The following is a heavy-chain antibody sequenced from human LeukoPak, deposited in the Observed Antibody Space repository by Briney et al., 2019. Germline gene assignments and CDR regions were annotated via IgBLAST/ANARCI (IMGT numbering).Heavy chain of an antibody. V-gene: IGHV3-74*01. Sequence: GGSLRLSCAASGFTFSTYWMHWVRQAPGKGLVWVSRFNSDGRSTYYADSVKGRFTISRDNSKNTLYLQMNSLRAEDTAVYYCAKVGCSSTSCPPDYWGQGTLVTVSA. J-gene: IGHJ4*02. CDR3: AKVGCSSTSCPPDY. CDR1: GFTFSTYW. CDR2: FNSDGRST. D-gene: IGHD2-2*01.